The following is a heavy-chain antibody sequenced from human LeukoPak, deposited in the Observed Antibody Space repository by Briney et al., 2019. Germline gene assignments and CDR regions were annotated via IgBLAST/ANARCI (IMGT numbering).Heavy chain of an antibody. D-gene: IGHD6-19*01. CDR3: AREASGFRFGWLDP. Sequence: PSETLSLTCTVSGGSISSYYWSWIRQPPGKGLEWIGYIYYSGSTNYNPSLKSRVTISVDTSKNQFSLKLRSVTAADTAVYYCAREASGFRFGWLDPWGQGTLVTVSS. J-gene: IGHJ5*02. CDR2: IYYSGST. CDR1: GGSISSYY. V-gene: IGHV4-59*01.